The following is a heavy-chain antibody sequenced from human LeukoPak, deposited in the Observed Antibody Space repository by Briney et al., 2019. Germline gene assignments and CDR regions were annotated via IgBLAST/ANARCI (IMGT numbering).Heavy chain of an antibody. CDR2: ISSSSSYI. J-gene: IGHJ4*02. CDR1: GFTFSSYS. Sequence: GGSLRPSCAASGFTFSSYSMNWVRQAPGKGLEWVSSISSSSSYIYYADSVKGRFTISRDNAKNSLYLQMNSLRAEDTAVYYCARDGGTDWLLSPPPIDYWGQGTLVTVSS. CDR3: ARDGGTDWLLSPPPIDY. D-gene: IGHD3-9*01. V-gene: IGHV3-21*01.